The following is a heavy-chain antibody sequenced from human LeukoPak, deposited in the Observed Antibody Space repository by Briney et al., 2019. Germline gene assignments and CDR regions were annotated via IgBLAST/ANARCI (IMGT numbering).Heavy chain of an antibody. CDR3: TIMVNF. J-gene: IGHJ4*02. D-gene: IGHD5-18*01. CDR1: GFTFGEYA. Sequence: GGSLRLSCAASGFTFGEYAMNWFRLAPGKGLEWVGFIRSKTYGGTTEYAASVKGRFAISRDDSKSIAYLQMNSLKTEDTAVYYCTIMVNFWGQGALVTVSS. CDR2: IRSKTYGGTT. V-gene: IGHV3-49*03.